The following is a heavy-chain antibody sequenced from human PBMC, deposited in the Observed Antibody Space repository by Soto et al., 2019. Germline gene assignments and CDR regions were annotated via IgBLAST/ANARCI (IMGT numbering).Heavy chain of an antibody. CDR1: GYTFTSYG. Sequence: ASVKVSCKASGYTFTSYGISWVRQAPGQGLEWMGWISAYNGNTNYAQKLQGRVTMTTDTSTSTAYMELRSLRSDDTAVYYCAREVFGELSYYFDYWGQGTLVTGSS. V-gene: IGHV1-18*01. CDR3: AREVFGELSYYFDY. J-gene: IGHJ4*02. CDR2: ISAYNGNT. D-gene: IGHD3-10*02.